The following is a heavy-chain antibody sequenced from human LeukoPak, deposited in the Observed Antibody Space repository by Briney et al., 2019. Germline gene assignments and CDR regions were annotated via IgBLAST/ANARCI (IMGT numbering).Heavy chain of an antibody. CDR1: GGSISSGGYS. D-gene: IGHD3-3*01. CDR3: ARRNGYYFDY. J-gene: IGHJ4*02. V-gene: IGHV4-30-2*01. CDR2: IYHSGST. Sequence: SETLSLTCAVSGGSISSGGYSWSWIRQPPGKGLEWIGYIYHSGSTYYNPSLKSRVTIPVDRSKNQFSLKLSSVTAADTAVYYCARRNGYYFDYWGQGTLVTVSS.